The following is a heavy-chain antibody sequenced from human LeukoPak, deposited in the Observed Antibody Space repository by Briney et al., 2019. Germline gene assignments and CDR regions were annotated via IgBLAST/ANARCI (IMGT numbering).Heavy chain of an antibody. J-gene: IGHJ4*02. D-gene: IGHD2-2*02. Sequence: SQTLSLTCAVYGGSSSGYYWSWIRQPPGKGLEWIGEINHSGSTNYNPSLKSRVTISVDTSKNQFSLKLSSVTAADTAVYYCARGSCSSTSCYTRGLDYWGQGTLVTVSS. CDR2: INHSGST. CDR1: GGSSSGYY. CDR3: ARGSCSSTSCYTRGLDY. V-gene: IGHV4-34*01.